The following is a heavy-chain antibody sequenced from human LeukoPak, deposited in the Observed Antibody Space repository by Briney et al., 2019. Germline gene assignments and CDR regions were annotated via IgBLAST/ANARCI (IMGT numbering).Heavy chain of an antibody. CDR2: ISSSGSTI. J-gene: IGHJ4*02. D-gene: IGHD2-21*01. CDR3: ARDRCDGECRDWDY. V-gene: IGHV3-48*04. Sequence: PGGSLRLSCAASGFTFSRNSMIWVRQAPGKGLEWLSSISSSGSTIYYADSVKGRFTISRDNAKNSLYLQMVSLRAEDTAVYYCARDRCDGECRDWDYWGQGTLVTVSS. CDR1: GFTFSRNS.